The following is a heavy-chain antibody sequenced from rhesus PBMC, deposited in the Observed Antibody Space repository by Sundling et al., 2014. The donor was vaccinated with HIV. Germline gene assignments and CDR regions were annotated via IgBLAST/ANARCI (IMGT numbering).Heavy chain of an antibody. CDR2: IRGSSSKT. V-gene: IGHV3S41*01. D-gene: IGHD5-24*01. Sequence: EVQLVESGGGLVQPGGSLRLSCVTSGFTFSNYWIYWFRQAPGKGLEWVSSIRGSSSKTYYPDSVKGRFTISRDNAKNTLYLQMNSLRAEDTAVYYCTREKSGTLYWGQGVLVTVSS. J-gene: IGHJ4*01. CDR1: GFTFSNYW. CDR3: TREKSGTLY.